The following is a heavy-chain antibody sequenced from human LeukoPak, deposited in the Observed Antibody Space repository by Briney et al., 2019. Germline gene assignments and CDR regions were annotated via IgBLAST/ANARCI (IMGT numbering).Heavy chain of an antibody. CDR1: GGSISSYY. D-gene: IGHD4-17*01. CDR3: ARGYGDYIYYWFDP. V-gene: IGHV4-59*01. Sequence: KPSETLSLTCTVPGGSISSYYWSWIRQPPGKGLEWIGHIYYSGSTNYNPSLKSRVTISVDTSKNQFSLKLSSVTAADTAVYYCARGYGDYIYYWFDPWGQGALVTVS. J-gene: IGHJ5*02. CDR2: IYYSGST.